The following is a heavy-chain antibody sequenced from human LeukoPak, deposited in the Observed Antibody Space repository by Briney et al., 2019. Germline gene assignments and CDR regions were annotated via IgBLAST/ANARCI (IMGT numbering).Heavy chain of an antibody. D-gene: IGHD3-22*01. J-gene: IGHJ4*02. CDR1: GLTVSSNY. V-gene: IGHV3-66*01. CDR2: IYSGGST. Sequence: GGSLRLSCAASGLTVSSNYMSWVRQAPGKGLEWVSVIYSGGSTYYADSVKGRFTISRDNSKNTLYLQMNSLRAEDTAVYYCARGDSSGYYVFDYWGQGTLVTVSS. CDR3: ARGDSSGYYVFDY.